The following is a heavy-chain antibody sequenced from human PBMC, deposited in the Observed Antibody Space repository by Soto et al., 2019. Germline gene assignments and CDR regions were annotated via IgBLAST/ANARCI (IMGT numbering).Heavy chain of an antibody. V-gene: IGHV5-51*01. Sequence: XESLKLSWKCSGNSFTSYWIGLVLQMPGKGLEWMGIIYPGDSDTRYSPSFQGQVTISADKSISTAYLQWSSLKASDTAMYYCARHFTTMVRGVIVSGDYYYAMDVWGQGTTVTVSS. CDR2: IYPGDSDT. CDR3: ARHFTTMVRGVIVSGDYYYAMDV. J-gene: IGHJ6*02. D-gene: IGHD3-10*01. CDR1: GNSFTSYW.